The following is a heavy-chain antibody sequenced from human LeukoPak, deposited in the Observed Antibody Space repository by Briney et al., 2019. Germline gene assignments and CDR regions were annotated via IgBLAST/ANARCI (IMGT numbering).Heavy chain of an antibody. V-gene: IGHV1-18*01. D-gene: IGHD3-16*01. Sequence: ASVKVSCKASGYTFTSYDINWVRQAPGQGLEWMGWISAYNGNTNYAQKLQGRVTMTTDTSTSTAYMELRSLRSDDTAVYYCARKGGTRGEYYFDYWGQGTLVTVSS. CDR2: ISAYNGNT. CDR1: GYTFTSYD. J-gene: IGHJ4*02. CDR3: ARKGGTRGEYYFDY.